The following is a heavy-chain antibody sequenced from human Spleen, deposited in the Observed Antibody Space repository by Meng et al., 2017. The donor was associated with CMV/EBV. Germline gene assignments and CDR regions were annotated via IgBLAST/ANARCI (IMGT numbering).Heavy chain of an antibody. CDR3: ARGRTIEARGYYYYYGMDV. J-gene: IGHJ6*02. V-gene: IGHV4-59*01. CDR1: GGSISSFY. CDR2: IFYSGST. D-gene: IGHD1-1*01. Sequence: SETLSLTCTVSGGSISSFYWTWIRQPPGKGLEWIGYIFYSGSTNQNPSLKSRVTMSVDMSKNQFSLKLSSVTAADTAMYYCARGRTIEARGYYYYYGMDVWGQGTTVTVSS.